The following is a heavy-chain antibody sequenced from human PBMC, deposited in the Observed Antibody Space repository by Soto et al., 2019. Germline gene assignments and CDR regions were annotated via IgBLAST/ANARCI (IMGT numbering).Heavy chain of an antibody. CDR3: ARWQDYSDSSGYYTDH. D-gene: IGHD3-22*01. CDR2: IYPSDSDT. Sequence: PGESLKISCKGSGYSFISYWIGWARQMPGKGLEWMGIIYPSDSDTTYSPSFQGQVTISVDKSATTAYLQWSGLKASDTAMYYCARWQDYSDSSGYYTDHWGQGTLVTVSS. J-gene: IGHJ4*02. V-gene: IGHV5-51*01. CDR1: GYSFISYW.